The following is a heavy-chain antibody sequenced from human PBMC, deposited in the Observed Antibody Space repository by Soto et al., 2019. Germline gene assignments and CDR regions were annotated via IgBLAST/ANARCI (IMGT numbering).Heavy chain of an antibody. Sequence: EASVKVSCKASGGTFSSYAISWVRQAPGQGLEWMGGIIPIFGTANYAPKFQGRVTITADESTSTAYMELSSLRSEDTAVYYCARGAYSSSWPLDYWGQGTLVTLSS. V-gene: IGHV1-69*13. J-gene: IGHJ4*02. CDR1: GGTFSSYA. CDR2: IIPIFGTA. CDR3: ARGAYSSSWPLDY. D-gene: IGHD6-13*01.